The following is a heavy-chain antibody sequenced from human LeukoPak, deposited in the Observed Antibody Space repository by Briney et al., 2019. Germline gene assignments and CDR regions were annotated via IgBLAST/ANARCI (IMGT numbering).Heavy chain of an antibody. CDR1: GFTLSSYA. J-gene: IGHJ4*02. D-gene: IGHD2-15*01. CDR3: AKAPVTTCRGAFCYPFDY. V-gene: IGHV3-23*01. Sequence: GGSLRLSCAASGFTLSSYAMSWVRQAPGKGLEWVSAISDTGNTYHPDSVTGRFTISRDSSKNTLFLQMNRLRPEDAAVYYCAKAPVTTCRGAFCYPFDYWGRGTLVTVSS. CDR2: ISDTGNT.